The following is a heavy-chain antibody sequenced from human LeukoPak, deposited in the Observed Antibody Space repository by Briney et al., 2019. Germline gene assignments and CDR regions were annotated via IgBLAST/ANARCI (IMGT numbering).Heavy chain of an antibody. D-gene: IGHD3-3*01. Sequence: GGSLRLSCAASGFTFSRYSMNWVRQAPGMGLEWVSYISSSSSTIYYADSVKGRFTISRDNAKNSLYLQMNSLRAEDTAVYYCARDLEWLLSYFDYWGQGTLVTVSS. CDR2: ISSSSSTI. CDR3: ARDLEWLLSYFDY. CDR1: GFTFSRYS. V-gene: IGHV3-48*01. J-gene: IGHJ4*02.